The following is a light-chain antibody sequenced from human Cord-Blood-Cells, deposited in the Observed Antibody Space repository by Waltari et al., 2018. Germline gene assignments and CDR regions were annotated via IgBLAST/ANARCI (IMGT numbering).Light chain of an antibody. CDR1: QSISNY. Sequence: DIKMTRSPSSLSASVGDGVTITCRASQSISNYLNWYQQKPGKAPKLLIYAASSLQSGVPSRFSGSGSGTDFTLTISSLQPEDFATYYCQQSYSTPPTFGQGTKVEIK. J-gene: IGKJ1*01. V-gene: IGKV1-39*01. CDR3: QQSYSTPPT. CDR2: AAS.